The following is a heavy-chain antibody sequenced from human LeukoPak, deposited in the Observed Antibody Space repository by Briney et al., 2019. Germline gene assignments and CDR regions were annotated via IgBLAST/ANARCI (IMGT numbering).Heavy chain of an antibody. D-gene: IGHD3-3*01. V-gene: IGHV3-7*01. Sequence: PGGSLRLSCAASGFTFSSYWMSWVRHSPGKGLEWVANIKHDGSERYYVDSVKGRFTISRDNAKNSLFLQMNTLRAEDTAVYYCARAQWISGVVINGPKDYWGQGTLVTVSS. J-gene: IGHJ4*02. CDR1: GFTFSSYW. CDR3: ARAQWISGVVINGPKDY. CDR2: IKHDGSER.